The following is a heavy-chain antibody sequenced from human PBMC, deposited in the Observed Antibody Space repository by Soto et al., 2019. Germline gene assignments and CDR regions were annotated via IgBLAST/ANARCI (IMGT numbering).Heavy chain of an antibody. CDR1: GFTFSNAW. CDR2: IKSKTDGGTT. Sequence: EVQLVESGGGLVKPGGSLRLSCAASGFTFSNAWMNWVRQAPGKGLEWVGRIKSKTDGGTTDYAAPVKGRFTISRDDSKNTLYLQMNSLKTEDTAVYYCTTEPGGFDWLPPFDYWGQGTLVTVSS. J-gene: IGHJ4*02. CDR3: TTEPGGFDWLPPFDY. V-gene: IGHV3-15*07. D-gene: IGHD3-9*01.